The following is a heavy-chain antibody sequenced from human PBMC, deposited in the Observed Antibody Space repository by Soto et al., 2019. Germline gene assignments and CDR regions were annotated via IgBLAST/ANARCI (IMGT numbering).Heavy chain of an antibody. J-gene: IGHJ6*02. V-gene: IGHV3-23*01. CDR1: GFTFSSYA. D-gene: IGHD3-3*01. CDR2: ISGSGGST. Sequence: GSLRLSCAASGFTFSSYAMSWVRQAPGKGLEWVSAISGSGGSTYYADSVKGRFTISRDNSKNTLYLQMNSLRAEDTAVYYCAKDEKATYYDFWSGYYWGPYGMDVWGQGTTVTAP. CDR3: AKDEKATYYDFWSGYYWGPYGMDV.